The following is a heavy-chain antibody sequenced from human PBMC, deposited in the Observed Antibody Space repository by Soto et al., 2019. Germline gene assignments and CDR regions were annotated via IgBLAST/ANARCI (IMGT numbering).Heavy chain of an antibody. V-gene: IGHV3-7*04. Sequence: EVQLVESGGGLVQPGGSLRLSCAASGFTFSSYWMSWVRQAPGKGLEWVATIKQDGSEKYYVDSVKGRFTISRDNAKNSLVLQMNSLRVEDTAVYLCARVMGTDVWSNHAFDMWGQGTMVTVSS. D-gene: IGHD1-1*01. CDR2: IKQDGSEK. J-gene: IGHJ3*02. CDR1: GFTFSSYW. CDR3: ARVMGTDVWSNHAFDM.